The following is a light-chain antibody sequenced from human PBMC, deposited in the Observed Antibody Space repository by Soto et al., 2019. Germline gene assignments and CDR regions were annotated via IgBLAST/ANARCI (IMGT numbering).Light chain of an antibody. V-gene: IGKV3-15*01. CDR2: GAS. Sequence: EIVMTQSPATLSVSPGERATLSCRASQSVNSKLAWYQQKPGRAPRLLIYGASTRATGIPARFSGSGSGTEFTLTISSLPSEDFAVYYCQKYNNWWTFGQGTKVDIK. J-gene: IGKJ1*01. CDR1: QSVNSK. CDR3: QKYNNWWT.